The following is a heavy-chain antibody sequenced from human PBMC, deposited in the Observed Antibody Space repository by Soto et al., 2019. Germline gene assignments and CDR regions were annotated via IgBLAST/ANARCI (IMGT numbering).Heavy chain of an antibody. J-gene: IGHJ5*02. CDR1: GGSISSSSYY. CDR2: IYYSGST. V-gene: IGHV4-39*01. CDR3: ARQLTAAYSSSWRGWFDP. Sequence: SETLSLTCTVSGGSISSSSYYWGWIRQPPGKGLEWIGSIYYSGSTYYNPSLKSRVTISVDTSKNQFSLKLSSVTAADTAVYYCARQLTAAYSSSWRGWFDPWGQGTLVTVSS. D-gene: IGHD6-13*01.